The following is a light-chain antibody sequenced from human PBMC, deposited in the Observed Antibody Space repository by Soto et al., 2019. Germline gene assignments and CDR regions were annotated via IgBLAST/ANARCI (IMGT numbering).Light chain of an antibody. V-gene: IGLV6-57*02. Sequence: NFMLTQPHSVSESPGKTVTISCTGSSGSIASNYVQWYQQRPGSAPTTVIYEDNQRPSGVPDRFSGSIDSSSNSASLTISGLKTEDEADYYCQSYDSSNVVFGGGTKVTAL. CDR3: QSYDSSNVV. CDR2: EDN. CDR1: SGSIASNY. J-gene: IGLJ2*01.